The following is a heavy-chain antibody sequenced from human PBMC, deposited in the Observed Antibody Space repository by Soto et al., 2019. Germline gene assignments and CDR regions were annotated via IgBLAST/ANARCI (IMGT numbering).Heavy chain of an antibody. D-gene: IGHD3-3*02. J-gene: IGHJ4*02. V-gene: IGHV4-4*07. Sequence: KTSETLSLTCNVSCRSMISYYRSWIRQPAGKGLEWIGRIYTGGNTNYNPSLKSRVTMSVDTSKSQFSLSLTSVTAADMAVYYCAREGDDRHFFFDSWGQGTLV. CDR3: AREGDDRHFFFDS. CDR1: CRSMISYY. CDR2: IYTGGNT.